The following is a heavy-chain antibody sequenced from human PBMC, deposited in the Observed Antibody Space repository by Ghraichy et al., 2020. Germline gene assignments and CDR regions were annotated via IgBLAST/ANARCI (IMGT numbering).Heavy chain of an antibody. J-gene: IGHJ4*02. D-gene: IGHD6-13*01. Sequence: SETLSLTCAVYGGSFSGYYWSWIRQPPGKGLEWIGEINHSGSTNYNPSLKSRVTISVDTSKNQFSLKLSSVTAADTAVYYCARGVGEQQLVPVNDYWGQGTLVTVSS. CDR2: INHSGST. V-gene: IGHV4-34*01. CDR1: GGSFSGYY. CDR3: ARGVGEQQLVPVNDY.